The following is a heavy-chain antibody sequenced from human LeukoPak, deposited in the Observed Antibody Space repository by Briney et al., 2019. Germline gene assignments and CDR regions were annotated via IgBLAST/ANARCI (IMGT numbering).Heavy chain of an antibody. D-gene: IGHD3-10*01. V-gene: IGHV4-34*01. J-gene: IGHJ4*02. CDR3: ARGYYYGSGSYYPY. CDR1: GGSISSGGYY. Sequence: NSSETLSLTCAVSGGSISSGGYYWSWIRQPPGKGLEWIGEINHSGSTNYNPSLKSRVTISVDTSKNQFSLKLSSVTAADTAVYYCARGYYYGSGSYYPYWGQGTLVTVSS. CDR2: INHSGST.